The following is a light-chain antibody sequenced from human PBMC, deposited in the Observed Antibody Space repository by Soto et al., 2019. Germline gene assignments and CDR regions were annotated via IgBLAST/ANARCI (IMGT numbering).Light chain of an antibody. Sequence: QSVLTQPASVSGSPGQSITISCTGTSSDVGGYEYVSWYQHHPGKAPKLMIYEVSNRPSGVSHRFSGSKSGNTASLTISGLQAEDEADYYCTSYTSINMYVFGTGTKVTVL. CDR2: EVS. CDR3: TSYTSINMYV. V-gene: IGLV2-14*01. J-gene: IGLJ1*01. CDR1: SSDVGGYEY.